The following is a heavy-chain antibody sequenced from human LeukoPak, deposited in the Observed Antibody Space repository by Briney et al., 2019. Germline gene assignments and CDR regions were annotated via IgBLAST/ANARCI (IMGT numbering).Heavy chain of an antibody. D-gene: IGHD1-26*01. CDR1: GGSISHYY. CDR2: VYYSGST. J-gene: IGHJ4*02. CDR3: ARGGSHFDY. Sequence: PSETLSLTCTVSGGSISHYYWSWIRQPPAKGLEWIGYVYYSGSTNYNPSLKSRVTMSVDTSKNQFSLRLSSVTAADTAVYYCARGGSHFDYWGQGTLVTVSS. V-gene: IGHV4-59*12.